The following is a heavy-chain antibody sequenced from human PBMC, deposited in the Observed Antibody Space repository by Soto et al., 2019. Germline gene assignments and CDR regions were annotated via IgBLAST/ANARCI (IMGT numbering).Heavy chain of an antibody. CDR1: GFSLSTNGMG. Sequence: QITVKESGLTLVKPTQTLTLTCTFSGFSLSTNGMGVGWIRQSPGKALEWLALIYWDDDKRYSPSLRSRLTCTSDPSKNQLYLTMPNMDPVDTATYYCARLTRGVYDLDRLWEKFDYWGQGTLVTVSS. D-gene: IGHD5-12*01. V-gene: IGHV2-5*02. J-gene: IGHJ4*02. CDR3: ARLTRGVYDLDRLWEKFDY. CDR2: IYWDDDK.